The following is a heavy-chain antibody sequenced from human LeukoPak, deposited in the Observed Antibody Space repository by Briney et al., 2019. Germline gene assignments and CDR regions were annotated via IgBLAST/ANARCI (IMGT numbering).Heavy chain of an antibody. J-gene: IGHJ4*02. V-gene: IGHV3-23*01. Sequence: GGSLTLSCSTSGFTFNNYALSWVRQAPGKGLEWVSAISGSGGATFHADSVKGGFTISRDNSKNTLYLQMNSLRAEDTAVYYCAKDNGLTVDFDYWGQGALVTVSS. CDR1: GFTFNNYA. CDR2: ISGSGGAT. D-gene: IGHD4-23*01. CDR3: AKDNGLTVDFDY.